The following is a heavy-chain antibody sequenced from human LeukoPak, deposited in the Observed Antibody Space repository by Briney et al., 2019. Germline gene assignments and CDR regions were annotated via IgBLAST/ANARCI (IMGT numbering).Heavy chain of an antibody. D-gene: IGHD5-24*01. CDR2: IYTSGST. J-gene: IGHJ5*02. CDR3: AREEEQMARGLDP. CDR1: GGSISTCY. Sequence: SETLSLTCTVSGGSISTCYWSWIRQPAGRGLEWIGRIYTSGSTNYNPSLKSRVTMSVDTSKNQFSLKLSSVTAADTAVYYCAREEEQMARGLDPWGQGALVTASS. V-gene: IGHV4-4*07.